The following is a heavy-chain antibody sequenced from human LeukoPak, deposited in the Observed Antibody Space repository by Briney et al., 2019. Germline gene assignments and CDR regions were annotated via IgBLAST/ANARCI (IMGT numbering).Heavy chain of an antibody. D-gene: IGHD2-2*01. V-gene: IGHV1-3*01. CDR2: INAGNGNT. CDR1: GYTFTSYA. J-gene: IGHJ5*02. CDR3: ARVPQYCSSTSCYESLLWFDP. Sequence: ASVKVSCKASGYTFTSYAMHWVRQAPGQRLEWMGWINAGNGNTKYSQKFQGRVTITADESTSTAYMELSSLRSEDTAVYYCARVPQYCSSTSCYESLLWFDPWGQGTLVTVSS.